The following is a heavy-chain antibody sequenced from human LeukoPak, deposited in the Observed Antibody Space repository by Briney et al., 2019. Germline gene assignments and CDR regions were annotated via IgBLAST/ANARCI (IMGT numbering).Heavy chain of an antibody. J-gene: IGHJ4*02. CDR2: INAGNGNT. CDR3: ARVGQGGYSGYDYRGLDY. D-gene: IGHD5-12*01. CDR1: GYTFTSYA. Sequence: ASVKVSCKASGYTFTSYAMHWVRQAPGQRLEWMGWINAGNGNTKYSQKFQGRVTITRDTSASTAYMELSSLRSGDTAVYYCARVGQGGYSGYDYRGLDYWGQGTLVTVSS. V-gene: IGHV1-3*01.